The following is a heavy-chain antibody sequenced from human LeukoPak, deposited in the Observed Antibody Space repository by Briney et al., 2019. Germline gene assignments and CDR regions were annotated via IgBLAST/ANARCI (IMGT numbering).Heavy chain of an antibody. CDR1: GFTFSSCS. J-gene: IGHJ4*02. V-gene: IGHV3-48*02. CDR3: AREGDDSSGYYPYYFDY. Sequence: GGSLRLSCAASGFTFSSCSMNWVRQAPGKGLEWVSYISSSSSTISYEDCVKGRFTISRDHAKNSMYQTMNSLRDEDTAVYYCAREGDDSSGYYPYYFDYWGQGTLVTVSS. D-gene: IGHD3-22*01. CDR2: ISSSSSTI.